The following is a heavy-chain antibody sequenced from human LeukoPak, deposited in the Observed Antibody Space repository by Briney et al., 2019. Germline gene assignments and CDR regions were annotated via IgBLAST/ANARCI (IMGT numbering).Heavy chain of an antibody. CDR3: ARPYRIRSAFDI. J-gene: IGHJ3*02. CDR1: GGSISSGSYY. CDR2: IYASGST. Sequence: SQTLSLTCTVSGGSISSGSYYWSCIRQPAGKGLECIGRIYASGSTNYNPSLKSRVTISVDTSKNQFSLKLSSGTAADTAVYYCARPYRIRSAFDIWGQGTMVTVSS. D-gene: IGHD2-2*02. V-gene: IGHV4-61*02.